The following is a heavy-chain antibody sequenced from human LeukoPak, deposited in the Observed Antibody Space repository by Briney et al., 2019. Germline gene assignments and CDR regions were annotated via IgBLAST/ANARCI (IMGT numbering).Heavy chain of an antibody. D-gene: IGHD3-9*01. CDR2: DYYSGST. V-gene: IGHV4-39*07. J-gene: IGHJ6*02. Sequence: SETLSLTCTVSVGSITTSSYYWGWIRQSPGKGLEWIGTDYYSGSTYYNPSLKSRVTISLDTSKHQFSLKLSSVTAADTAVYYCARVQSPNYYDILTGSITDYYYYGMDVWGQGTTVTVSS. CDR3: ARVQSPNYYDILTGSITDYYYYGMDV. CDR1: VGSITTSSYY.